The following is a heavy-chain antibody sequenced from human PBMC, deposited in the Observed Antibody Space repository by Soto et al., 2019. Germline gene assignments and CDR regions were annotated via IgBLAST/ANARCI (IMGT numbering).Heavy chain of an antibody. J-gene: IGHJ6*02. V-gene: IGHV1-69*12. CDR2: IIPIFGTA. D-gene: IGHD3-9*01. CDR1: GGTFSSYA. Sequence: QVQLVQSGAEVKKPGSSVKVSCKASGGTFSSYAISWVRQAPGQGLEWMGGIIPIFGTANYAQKFQGRVTITADESTSTDYMELSSLRSEDTAVYYCARGYYDILTGYPGGGMDVWGQGTTVTVSS. CDR3: ARGYYDILTGYPGGGMDV.